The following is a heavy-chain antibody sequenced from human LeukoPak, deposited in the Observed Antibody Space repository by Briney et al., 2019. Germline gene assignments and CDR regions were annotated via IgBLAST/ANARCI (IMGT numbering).Heavy chain of an antibody. V-gene: IGHV4-39*01. CDR2: MYYSGST. CDR1: GGSISSRSYY. J-gene: IGHJ4*02. Sequence: SETLSLTCTVPGGSISSRSYYWGWIRQPPGKGLEWIGSMYYSGSTYYSPSLKSRVTISVDMSKKQISLKLRAVTAADTAVYYCASVADSSLSDGYWGQGTLVTVSS. D-gene: IGHD2-2*01. CDR3: ASVADSSLSDGY.